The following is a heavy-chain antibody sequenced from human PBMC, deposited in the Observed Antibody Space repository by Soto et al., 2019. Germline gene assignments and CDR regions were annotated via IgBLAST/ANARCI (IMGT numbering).Heavy chain of an antibody. CDR2: ISGSGGST. V-gene: IGHV3-23*01. Sequence: EVQLLESGGGLVQPGGSLRLSCAASGFTFSSYGMSWVRQAPGKALEWVSAISGSGGSTYYADSVKGRLTISRDNSKNTLSLKMNSLRAEDTAVYYCAKDGAFWSGYTILPDYFDYWGRGTLVTVSS. D-gene: IGHD3-3*01. CDR1: GFTFSSYG. CDR3: AKDGAFWSGYTILPDYFDY. J-gene: IGHJ4*02.